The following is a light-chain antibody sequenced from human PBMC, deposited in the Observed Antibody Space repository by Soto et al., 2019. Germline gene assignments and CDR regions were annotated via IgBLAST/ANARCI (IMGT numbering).Light chain of an antibody. CDR3: SSYTSSSTYVI. J-gene: IGLJ2*01. Sequence: QSVLTQPASVSGSPGQSITISCTGTSSDSGGYNYVSWYQQHPGKAPKLMIYEVNDRPSGVSNRFSGSKSGNTASLTISGLQAEDEADYYCSSYTSSSTYVIFGGGTKLTVL. CDR2: EVN. CDR1: SSDSGGYNY. V-gene: IGLV2-14*01.